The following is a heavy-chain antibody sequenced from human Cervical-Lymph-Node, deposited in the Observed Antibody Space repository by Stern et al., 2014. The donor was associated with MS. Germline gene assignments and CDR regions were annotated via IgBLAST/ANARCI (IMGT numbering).Heavy chain of an antibody. CDR3: ALRRSYYVY. CDR1: GDTFSSYA. V-gene: IGHV1-69*01. Sequence: QMQLVQSGSEVKKPGSSVKVSCKPSGDTFSSYALSWWQQAPGQGLEWVGGLIPFFGATRYGQKFQGRVTITPEESTGTAFMELTNLTSDDTAVYYCALRRSYYVYWGQGTLITVSS. CDR2: LIPFFGAT. D-gene: IGHD4-11*01. J-gene: IGHJ4*02.